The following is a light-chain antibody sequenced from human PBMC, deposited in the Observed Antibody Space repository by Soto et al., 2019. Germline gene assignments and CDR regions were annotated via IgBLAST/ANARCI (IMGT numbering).Light chain of an antibody. CDR3: VTWDSDVSYVV. Sequence: SVLTQPPSVSAAPGQRVSISCSGSGSTIGSNSVCWYQQLPGAAPKLLIFDSNKRPSGSPDRFSGSKSGTSATLGISGLQTGDEADYFCVTWDSDVSYVVFGGGTKLTVL. J-gene: IGLJ2*01. CDR2: DSN. CDR1: GSTIGSNS. V-gene: IGLV1-51*01.